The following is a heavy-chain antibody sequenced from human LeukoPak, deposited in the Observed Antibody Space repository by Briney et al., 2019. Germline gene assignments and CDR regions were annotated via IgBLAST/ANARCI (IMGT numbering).Heavy chain of an antibody. D-gene: IGHD3-22*01. V-gene: IGHV4-39*07. CDR2: IYYSGST. CDR3: ARDRYYYDSSGYYRLDY. Sequence: SETLSLTCTVSGGSISSSSYYWGWIRQPPGKGLEWIGSIYYSGSTYYNPSLKSRVTISVDTSKNQFSLKLSSVTAADTAVYYCARDRYYYDSSGYYRLDYWGQGTLVTVSS. J-gene: IGHJ4*02. CDR1: GGSISSSSYY.